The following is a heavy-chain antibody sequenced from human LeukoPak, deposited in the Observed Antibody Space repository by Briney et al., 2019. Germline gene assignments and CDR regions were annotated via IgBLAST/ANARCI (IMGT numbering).Heavy chain of an antibody. Sequence: ASVKVSCKAPGYTFTGYYMHWVRQAPGQGLEWMGIINPSGGSTSYAQKFQGRVTMTRDTSTSTVYMELSSLRSEDTAVYYCASLPIMITFGGVIVRDYWGQGTLVTVSS. CDR1: GYTFTGYY. J-gene: IGHJ4*02. CDR2: INPSGGST. CDR3: ASLPIMITFGGVIVRDY. V-gene: IGHV1-46*01. D-gene: IGHD3-16*02.